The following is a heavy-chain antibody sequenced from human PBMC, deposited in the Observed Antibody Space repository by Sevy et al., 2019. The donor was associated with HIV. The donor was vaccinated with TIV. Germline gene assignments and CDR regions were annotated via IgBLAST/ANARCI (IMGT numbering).Heavy chain of an antibody. CDR3: ARMTSTWSIDS. J-gene: IGHJ4*02. V-gene: IGHV3-53*01. CDR2: KESGGQT. Sequence: GGSLRFSCAASGFSVSSYYMGWVRQAPGKGLEWVSTKESGGQTYYADSVRGRFTIARDESANNLFLQLNNLRAEDTGVYYCARMTSTWSIDSWGQGTLVTVSS. CDR1: GFSVSSYY.